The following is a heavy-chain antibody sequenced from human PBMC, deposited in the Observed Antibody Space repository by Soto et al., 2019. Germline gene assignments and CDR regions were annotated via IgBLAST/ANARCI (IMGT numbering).Heavy chain of an antibody. Sequence: GGSLRLSCAASGFTFSTYGMHWVRQAPGKGLEWVAVIWYDGGNEYYADSVRGRFTISRDHSKNTLFMQMNSLTAEDTAVYYCARGYNYADYWGQGTQVTVSS. J-gene: IGHJ4*02. V-gene: IGHV3-33*01. D-gene: IGHD5-18*01. CDR2: IWYDGGNE. CDR3: ARGYNYADY. CDR1: GFTFSTYG.